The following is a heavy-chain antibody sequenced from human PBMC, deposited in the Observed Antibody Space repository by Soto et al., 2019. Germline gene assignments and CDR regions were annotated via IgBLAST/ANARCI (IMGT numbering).Heavy chain of an antibody. CDR3: ARAFGGGTAISKYYYYGMDV. Sequence: SETLSLTCTVSGGSISSYYWSWIRQPPGKGLEWIGYIYYSGSTNYNPSLKSRVTISVDTSKNQFSLKLSSVTAADTAVYYCARAFGGGTAISKYYYYGMDVWGQGTTVTVSS. D-gene: IGHD2-21*02. V-gene: IGHV4-59*01. CDR1: GGSISSYY. J-gene: IGHJ6*02. CDR2: IYYSGST.